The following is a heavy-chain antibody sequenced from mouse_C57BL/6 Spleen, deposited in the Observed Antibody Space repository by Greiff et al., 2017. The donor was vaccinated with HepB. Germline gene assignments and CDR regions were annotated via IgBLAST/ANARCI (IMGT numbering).Heavy chain of an antibody. Sequence: QVQLQQSGAELARPGASVKMSCKASGYTFTSYTMHWVKQRPGQGLEWIGYINPSSGYTKYNQKFKDKATLTADKSSSTAYMQLSSLTSEDSAVYDCARSDDYDDVFFAYWGQGTLVTVSA. J-gene: IGHJ3*01. D-gene: IGHD2-4*01. CDR3: ARSDDYDDVFFAY. CDR2: INPSSGYT. CDR1: GYTFTSYT. V-gene: IGHV1-4*01.